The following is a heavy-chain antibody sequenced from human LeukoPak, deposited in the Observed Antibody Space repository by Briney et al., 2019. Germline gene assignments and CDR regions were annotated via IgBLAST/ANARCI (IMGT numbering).Heavy chain of an antibody. CDR2: ITTSGTST. Sequence: GGSLRLSCTTSGFTFSSYEMNWVRQAPGKGLEWISYITTSGTSTYYADSVKGRFTISRDNGKTALSLQMNSLRAEDTAVYYCVVHSATSCYWGQGTLVTVSS. CDR1: GFTFSSYE. V-gene: IGHV3-48*03. J-gene: IGHJ4*02. D-gene: IGHD1-26*01. CDR3: VVHSATSCY.